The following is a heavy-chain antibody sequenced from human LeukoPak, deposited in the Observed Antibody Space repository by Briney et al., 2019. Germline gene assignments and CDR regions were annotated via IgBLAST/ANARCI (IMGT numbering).Heavy chain of an antibody. J-gene: IGHJ4*02. D-gene: IGHD3-9*01. Sequence: SETLSLTCTVSGGSISSSSYCWGWIRQPPGKGLESIGSIYYSGSTYYNPSLKSRVTISVDTSKNQFSLKLSSVTAADTAVYYCASLYYDILTGYLVDYWGQGTLVTVSS. CDR3: ASLYYDILTGYLVDY. CDR2: IYYSGST. V-gene: IGHV4-39*07. CDR1: GGSISSSSYC.